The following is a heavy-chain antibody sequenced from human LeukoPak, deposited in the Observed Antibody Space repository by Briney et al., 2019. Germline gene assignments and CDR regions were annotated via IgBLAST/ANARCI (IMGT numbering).Heavy chain of an antibody. J-gene: IGHJ4*02. Sequence: SETLSLTCTVSGGSISSGSYYWSWIRQPAGKGLEWIGRIYTSGSTNCNPSLKSRVTISVDTSKNQFSLKLSSVTAADTAVYYCARRRYSSGWSFDYWGQGTLVTVSS. CDR2: IYTSGST. D-gene: IGHD6-19*01. V-gene: IGHV4-61*02. CDR3: ARRRYSSGWSFDY. CDR1: GGSISSGSYY.